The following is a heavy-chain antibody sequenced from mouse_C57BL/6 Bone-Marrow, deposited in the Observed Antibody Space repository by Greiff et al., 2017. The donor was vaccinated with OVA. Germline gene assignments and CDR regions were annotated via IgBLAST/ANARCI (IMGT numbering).Heavy chain of an antibody. D-gene: IGHD1-1*01. CDR2: IYPGSGRT. Sequence: VQLQQSGAELVKPGSPVKMSCKASGYTFTSYWITWVKQRPGQGLEWIGDIYPGSGRTNYNEKFKSKATLTVDTSSRTAYMQLSSLTSEDSAVYYCARSGITTVEGDFAIDYWGQGTSVTVSS. CDR3: ARSGITTVEGDFAIDY. J-gene: IGHJ4*01. V-gene: IGHV1-55*01. CDR1: GYTFTSYW.